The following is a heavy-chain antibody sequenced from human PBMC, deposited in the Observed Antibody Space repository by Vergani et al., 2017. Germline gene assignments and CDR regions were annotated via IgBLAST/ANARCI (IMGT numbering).Heavy chain of an antibody. CDR2: VSFRGDT. V-gene: IGHV4-59*02. D-gene: IGHD3-10*01. J-gene: IGHJ4*02. CDR3: ARSRIYYGAGSPDC. CDR1: GASVNSYY. Sequence: QVQLQESGPGLVKPSETLSLTCTVSGASVNSYYWSWIRQPPGKGLEWIGYVSFRGDTLYDPSVKGRMTISLNTSSNQFSLYLTSVTAADTAVYYCARSRIYYGAGSPDCWGQGTLVTVSS.